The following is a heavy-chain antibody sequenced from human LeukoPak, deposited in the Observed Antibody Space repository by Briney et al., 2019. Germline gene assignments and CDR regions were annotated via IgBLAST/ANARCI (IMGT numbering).Heavy chain of an antibody. J-gene: IGHJ4*02. V-gene: IGHV3-20*04. CDR1: GFTLDDYG. Sequence: GGSLRLSCAASGFTLDDYGMGWVRQAPGKVLEWVSGINWNGGTIGYADSVKGRFTISRDNAKNSLYLQMSSLRAEDTALYYCAREGYHDRSGYEDYWGQGTLVTVSS. D-gene: IGHD3-22*01. CDR2: INWNGGTI. CDR3: AREGYHDRSGYEDY.